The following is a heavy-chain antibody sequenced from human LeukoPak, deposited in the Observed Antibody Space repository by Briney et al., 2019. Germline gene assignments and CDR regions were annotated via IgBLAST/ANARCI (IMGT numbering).Heavy chain of an antibody. Sequence: ASVKVSCKASGYTFTGYYMHWVRQAPGQGLEWMGWINPNSGGTNYAQKFQGRVTMTTDTSTSTAYMELRSLRSDDTAVYYCARDWRHIVVVTAILGAFDIWGQGTMVTVSS. D-gene: IGHD2-21*02. CDR1: GYTFTGYY. CDR2: INPNSGGT. J-gene: IGHJ3*02. V-gene: IGHV1-2*02. CDR3: ARDWRHIVVVTAILGAFDI.